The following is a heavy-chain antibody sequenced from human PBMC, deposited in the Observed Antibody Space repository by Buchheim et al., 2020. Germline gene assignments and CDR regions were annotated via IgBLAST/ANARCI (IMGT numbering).Heavy chain of an antibody. Sequence: EVRLVESGGALVQPGGSLRLSCAASGFTFSTHWMHWVRQPPGKGLVWISRINGDGSSTSYADSVKGRFTISRDNAKNTLYLQMNSLRAEDTAVYYCARGGRTTVTSANDYWGQGTL. CDR2: INGDGSST. D-gene: IGHD4-11*01. CDR3: ARGGRTTVTSANDY. V-gene: IGHV3-74*01. J-gene: IGHJ4*02. CDR1: GFTFSTHW.